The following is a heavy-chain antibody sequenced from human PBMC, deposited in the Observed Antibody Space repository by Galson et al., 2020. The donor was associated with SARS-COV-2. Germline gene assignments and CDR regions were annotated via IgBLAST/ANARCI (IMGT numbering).Heavy chain of an antibody. J-gene: IGHJ4*02. CDR1: GGSISSSSYY. CDR3: ARRSKGGYSDY. V-gene: IGHV4-39*01. Sequence: SETLSLTCTVSGGSISSSSYYWGWIRQPPGKGLEWIGSIYYSGSTYYNPSLKSRVTISVDTSKNQFSLKLSSVTAADTAVYYCARRSKGGYSDYWGQGTLVTVSS. CDR2: IYYSGST. D-gene: IGHD5-18*01.